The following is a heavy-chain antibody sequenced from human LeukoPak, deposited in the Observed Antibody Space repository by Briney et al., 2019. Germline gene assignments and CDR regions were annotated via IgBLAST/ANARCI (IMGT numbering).Heavy chain of an antibody. D-gene: IGHD4-17*01. CDR3: ARFRDLIPRAWDPQGIFGDYGSWFDP. V-gene: IGHV4-59*01. CDR1: GGSISSYY. Sequence: SEPLSLTCTVAGGSISSYYWSWIRQPPGKGLEWIGYIYYSGSTNYNPSLKSRVTISVDTSKNQFSLKLSSVTAADTAVYYCARFRDLIPRAWDPQGIFGDYGSWFDPWRQGTLVTVSS. CDR2: IYYSGST. J-gene: IGHJ5*02.